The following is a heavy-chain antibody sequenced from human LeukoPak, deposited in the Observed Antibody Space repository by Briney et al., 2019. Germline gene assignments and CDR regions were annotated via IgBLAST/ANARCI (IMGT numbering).Heavy chain of an antibody. CDR3: ARVGSMVRGVIGDYNWFDP. J-gene: IGHJ5*02. Sequence: GASVKVSRKASGYTFTSYDINWVRQATGQGLEWMGWMNPNSGNTGYAQKFQGRVTMTRNTSISTAYMELSSLRSEDTAVYYCARVGSMVRGVIGDYNWFDPWGQGTLVTVSS. V-gene: IGHV1-8*01. CDR2: MNPNSGNT. D-gene: IGHD3-10*01. CDR1: GYTFTSYD.